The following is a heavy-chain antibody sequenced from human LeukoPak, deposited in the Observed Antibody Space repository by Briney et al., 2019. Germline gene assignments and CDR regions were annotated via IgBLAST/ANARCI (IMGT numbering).Heavy chain of an antibody. V-gene: IGHV3-23*01. J-gene: IGHJ4*02. CDR1: GFTFSSYA. CDR2: ISGSGGTI. CDR3: ARAKYTYGYLFDY. D-gene: IGHD5-18*01. Sequence: GGSLRLSCAASGFTFSSYAMSWVRQAPGKGLEWVSAISGSGGTIYYADSVKGRFTISRDNAKNSLYLQMNSLRAEDTAVYYCARAKYTYGYLFDYWGQGTLVTVSS.